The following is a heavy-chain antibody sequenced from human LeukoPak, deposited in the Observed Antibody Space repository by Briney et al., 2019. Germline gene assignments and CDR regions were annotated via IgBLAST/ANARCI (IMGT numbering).Heavy chain of an antibody. CDR2: IRDSGEA. V-gene: IGHV3-66*03. CDR1: GFRVSDYY. Sequence: PGGSLRLSCAVSGFRVSDYYMSWVRQAPGKGLEWVGLIRDSGEAFYADFARGRLAISRDESENTLYLQMNSLRVEDTAVYFCARDRAANQDWVEFDPWGQGTPVIVSS. CDR3: ARDRAANQDWVEFDP. D-gene: IGHD3/OR15-3a*01. J-gene: IGHJ5*02.